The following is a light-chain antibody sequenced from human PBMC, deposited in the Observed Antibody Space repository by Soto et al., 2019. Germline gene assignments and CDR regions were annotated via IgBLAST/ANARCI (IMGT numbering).Light chain of an antibody. J-gene: IGKJ5*01. CDR1: QSVSSY. CDR3: QQRNIWPPVT. Sequence: EIVLTQSPATVSLSPGERATLSCRASQSVSSYLAWYQQKPGQAPRLLIYGASTRATGIPARFSGSGSGTEFTLTISSLQSEDFAVYYCQQRNIWPPVTFGQGTRLEIK. CDR2: GAS. V-gene: IGKV3-11*01.